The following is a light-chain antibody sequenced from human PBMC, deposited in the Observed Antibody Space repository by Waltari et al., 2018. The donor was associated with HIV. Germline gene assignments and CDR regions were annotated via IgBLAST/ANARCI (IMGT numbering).Light chain of an antibody. Sequence: QSALTQPRSVSGSPGQSVTIPCIGTSSDVCASTSVTWYQHHPGPAPKLIIYDVSRRPSGVPYRFSGSKSANTASLTISGLQPDDEFHYYCCSYTGNYTWVFGGGTKVTVL. CDR3: CSYTGNYTWV. J-gene: IGLJ3*02. CDR1: SSDVCASTS. V-gene: IGLV2-11*01. CDR2: DVS.